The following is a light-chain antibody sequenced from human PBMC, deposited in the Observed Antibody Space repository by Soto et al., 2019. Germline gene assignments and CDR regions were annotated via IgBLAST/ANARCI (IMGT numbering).Light chain of an antibody. Sequence: EAVLTQSPLSLPVTLGQPAAISCRSSQSLVYSDGNTYLNWFQQRPGQSPRRLIYKVSDRDSGVPDRFSGSGSGTDFTLVSSRVEAEDAAVYFCMQASSWPYTFGQGTKLEI. CDR2: KVS. CDR3: MQASSWPYT. J-gene: IGKJ2*01. V-gene: IGKV2-30*01. CDR1: QSLVYSDGNTY.